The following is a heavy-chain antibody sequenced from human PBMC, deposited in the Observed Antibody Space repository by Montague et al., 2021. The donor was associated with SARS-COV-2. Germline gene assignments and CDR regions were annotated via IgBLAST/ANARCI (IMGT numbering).Heavy chain of an antibody. Sequence: SLRLSCAASGFTFSSYAMHWVRQAPGKGLEWVAVISYDGSNKYYADSVKGRFTISRGNSKNTLYLQMNSLRAEDTAVYYCARDVGLLNDYWGQGTLVTVSS. CDR3: ARDVGLLNDY. CDR2: ISYDGSNK. CDR1: GFTFSSYA. V-gene: IGHV3-30*04. D-gene: IGHD2-21*02. J-gene: IGHJ4*02.